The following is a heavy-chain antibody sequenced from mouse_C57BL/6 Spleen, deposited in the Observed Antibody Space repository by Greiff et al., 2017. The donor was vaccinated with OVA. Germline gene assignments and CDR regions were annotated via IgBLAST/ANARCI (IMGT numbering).Heavy chain of an antibody. CDR2: IDPSDSYT. CDR3: AREFAY. CDR1: GYTFTSYW. Sequence: VQLQQPGAELVMPGASVKLSCKASGYTFTSYWMPWVKQRPGQGLEWIGEIDPSDSYTNYNQKFKGKSTLTVDKSSSTAYMQLSSLTSEDSAVYYCAREFAYWGQGTLVTVSA. J-gene: IGHJ3*01. V-gene: IGHV1-69*01.